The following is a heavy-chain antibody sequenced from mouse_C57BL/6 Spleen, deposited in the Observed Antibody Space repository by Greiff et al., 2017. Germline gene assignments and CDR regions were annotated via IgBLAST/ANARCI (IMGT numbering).Heavy chain of an antibody. D-gene: IGHD2-1*01. CDR1: GYTFTSYW. V-gene: IGHV1-52*01. J-gene: IGHJ1*03. CDR3: ARADGNYADWYFDV. CDR2: IYPSDSAT. Sequence: QVQLQQSGAELVRPGSSVKLSCKASGYTFTSYWMHWVKQRPIQGLEWIGNIYPSDSATHYNQKFKDKATLTVDNSSSTAYMQLSSLTSEDSAVYYCARADGNYADWYFDVWGTGTTVTVSS.